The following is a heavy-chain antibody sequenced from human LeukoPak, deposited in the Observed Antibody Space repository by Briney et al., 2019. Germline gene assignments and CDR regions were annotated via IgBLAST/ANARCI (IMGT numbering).Heavy chain of an antibody. CDR1: GYTFTGYY. Sequence: ASVKVSCKASGYTFTGYYMHWVRQAPGQGLEWMGWINPNSGGTNYAQKFQGRVTMTRDTSISTAYMELSRLKSDYTTVYYCARDRGLYYYYYYMDVWGKGTTVTVSS. V-gene: IGHV1-2*02. CDR3: ARDRGLYYYYYYMDV. J-gene: IGHJ6*03. CDR2: INPNSGGT. D-gene: IGHD3-10*01.